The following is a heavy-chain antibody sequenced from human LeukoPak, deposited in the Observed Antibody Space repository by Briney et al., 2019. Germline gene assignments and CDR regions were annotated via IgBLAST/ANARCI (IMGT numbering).Heavy chain of an antibody. CDR1: GGSFSGYY. D-gene: IGHD3-3*01. Sequence: SETLSLTCAVYGGSFSGYYWSWIRQPPGKGLEWIGEINHSGSTNYNPSLKSRVTISVDTSKNQSSLKLSSVTAADTAVYYCARGATIFGVVSGSYFDYWGQGTLVTVSS. CDR2: INHSGST. CDR3: ARGATIFGVVSGSYFDY. V-gene: IGHV4-34*01. J-gene: IGHJ4*02.